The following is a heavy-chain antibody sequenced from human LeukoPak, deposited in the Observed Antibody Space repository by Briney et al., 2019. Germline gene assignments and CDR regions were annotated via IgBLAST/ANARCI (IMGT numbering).Heavy chain of an antibody. CDR1: GGSISSSNW. J-gene: IGHJ4*02. Sequence: SETLSLTCAVSGGSISSSNWWSWVRQPPGKGLEWIGEIYHSGSTNYNPSLKSRVTMSVDTSKNQFSLKLSSVTAADTAVYYCARDSTNWGLFDYWGQGTLVTVSS. CDR2: IYHSGST. V-gene: IGHV4-4*02. CDR3: ARDSTNWGLFDY. D-gene: IGHD7-27*01.